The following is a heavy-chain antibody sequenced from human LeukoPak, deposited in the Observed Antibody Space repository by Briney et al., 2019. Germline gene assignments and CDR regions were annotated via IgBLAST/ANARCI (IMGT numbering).Heavy chain of an antibody. V-gene: IGHV4-61*10. Sequence: PSETLSLTCSVSGGSISRGSYYWNWIRQPAGKGLEWMGRIYNSGSTNYNPSLKSRVTISVDTSKNQFSLKLSSVTAADTAVYYCARVSRGSYSIADYWGQGTLVTVSS. J-gene: IGHJ4*02. D-gene: IGHD1-26*01. CDR2: IYNSGST. CDR1: GGSISRGSYY. CDR3: ARVSRGSYSIADY.